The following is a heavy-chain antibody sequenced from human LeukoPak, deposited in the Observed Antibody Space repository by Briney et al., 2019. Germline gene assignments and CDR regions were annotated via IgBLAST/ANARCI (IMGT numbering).Heavy chain of an antibody. CDR2: INPSSGGT. CDR3: ARVHPDCSGGSCYYRFDP. CDR1: GYTFTGYY. V-gene: IGHV1-2*02. J-gene: IGHJ5*02. D-gene: IGHD2-15*01. Sequence: ASVKVSCKASGYTFTGYYMHWVRQAPGQGLEWMGWINPSSGGTNYAQKFQGRVTMTRDTSISTAYMELSRLRSDDTAVYYCARVHPDCSGGSCYYRFDPWGQGTLVTVSS.